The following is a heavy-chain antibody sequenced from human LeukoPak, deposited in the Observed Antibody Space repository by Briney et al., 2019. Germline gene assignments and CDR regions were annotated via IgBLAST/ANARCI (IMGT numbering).Heavy chain of an antibody. CDR1: GFTISANF. V-gene: IGHV3-66*01. CDR2: MYSVGST. Sequence: GGSLRLSCAASGFTISANFMSWVRQAPGKGLEWVSVMYSVGSTFYADSVKGRFTISRDGYKNTLDLQMDSLRVDDTAVYYCARDLSGYSFGFRGDLWGQETLVTVSS. D-gene: IGHD6-13*01. J-gene: IGHJ4*02. CDR3: ARDLSGYSFGFRGDL.